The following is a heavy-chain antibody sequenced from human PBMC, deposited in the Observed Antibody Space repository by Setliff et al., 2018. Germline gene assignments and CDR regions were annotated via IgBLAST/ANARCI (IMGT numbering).Heavy chain of an antibody. J-gene: IGHJ4*02. D-gene: IGHD2-8*01. CDR3: AREGFYCTSGVCYRPFDY. CDR2: IYYIGST. Sequence: SETLSLTCTVSGGSISSGSYYWTWIRQHPGKGLEWIGYIYYIGSTYYNPSLKSRVTISVDTSQNQFSLRLSSVTAADTAVYYCAREGFYCTSGVCYRPFDYWGQGTLVTVSS. V-gene: IGHV4-31*03. CDR1: GGSISSGSYY.